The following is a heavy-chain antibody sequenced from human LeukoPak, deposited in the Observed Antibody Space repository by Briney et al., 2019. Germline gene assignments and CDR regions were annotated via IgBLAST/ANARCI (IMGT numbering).Heavy chain of an antibody. D-gene: IGHD1-26*01. CDR3: ASPANSGNRALDC. J-gene: IGHJ4*02. CDR1: GGSIRSYY. Sequence: QAQLQESGPRLVKPSETLSLTCTVSGGSIRSYYWSWIRQPPGKGLEWIGYIYYNGNTNYNPSLKSRVTISVDSSKNQFSLKLSSVTAADTAVYYCASPANSGNRALDCWGQGTLVTVSS. CDR2: IYYNGNT. V-gene: IGHV4-59*01.